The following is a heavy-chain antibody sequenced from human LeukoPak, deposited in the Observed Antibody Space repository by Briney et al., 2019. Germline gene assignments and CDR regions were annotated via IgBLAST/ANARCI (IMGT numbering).Heavy chain of an antibody. V-gene: IGHV3-66*01. D-gene: IGHD2-2*01. J-gene: IGHJ3*02. Sequence: GGSLRLSCAASGFTVSSNYMSWVRQAPGKGLEWVSVVYSGGSTYYADSVKGRFTISRDNAKNTLYLQMNSLGAEDTAVYYCTRVGYCATTSCRTAFDIWGQGTMVTVSS. CDR3: TRVGYCATTSCRTAFDI. CDR1: GFTVSSNY. CDR2: VYSGGST.